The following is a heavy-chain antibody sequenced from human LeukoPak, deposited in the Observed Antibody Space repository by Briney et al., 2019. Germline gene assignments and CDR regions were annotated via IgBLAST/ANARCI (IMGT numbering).Heavy chain of an antibody. J-gene: IGHJ5*02. Sequence: SETLSLTCAVYGGSFSGYYWSWIRQPPGKGLEWIGEINHSGSTNHNPSLKSRVTISVDTSKNQFSLKLSSVTAADTAVYYCARGFSWFDPWGQGTLVTVSS. V-gene: IGHV4-34*01. CDR1: GGSFSGYY. CDR2: INHSGST. CDR3: ARGFSWFDP.